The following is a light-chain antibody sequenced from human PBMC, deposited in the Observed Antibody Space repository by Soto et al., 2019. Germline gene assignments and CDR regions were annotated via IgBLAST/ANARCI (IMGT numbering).Light chain of an antibody. CDR3: QQRSNWPAVT. Sequence: EIVLTQSPATLSLSPGERATLSCRASQSVSTYLAWYQQKPGQAPRLLIYDASNRATGIPARFSGSGSGTDFTLTISSLEPEDFALYYCQQRSNWPAVTFGGGTKVEIK. CDR2: DAS. J-gene: IGKJ4*01. V-gene: IGKV3-11*01. CDR1: QSVSTY.